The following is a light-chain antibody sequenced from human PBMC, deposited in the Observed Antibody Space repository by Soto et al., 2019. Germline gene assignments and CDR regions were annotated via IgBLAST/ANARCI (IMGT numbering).Light chain of an antibody. J-gene: IGKJ4*01. V-gene: IGKV3D-15*01. CDR1: QSVSSN. CDR2: GAS. CDR3: PQFSSYPLT. Sequence: IVMTQSPATLSVSPGERATLSCRASQSVSSNLAWYQQKPGQAPRLLIYGASNRATGIPDRFSGGGSGTDFTLTICSLEPEDFALYYCPQFSSYPLTFGGGTKVDI.